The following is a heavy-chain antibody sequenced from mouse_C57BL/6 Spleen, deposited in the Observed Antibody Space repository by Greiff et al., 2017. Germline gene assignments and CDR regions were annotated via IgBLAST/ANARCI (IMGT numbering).Heavy chain of an antibody. Sequence: QVQLQQPGAELVKPGASVKLSCKASGYTFTSYWMHWVKQRPGQGLEWIGMIHPNSGSTNYNEKFKSKAPLTVDNSSSTAYMQLSGLTSEDSAVYYCVYSNYEDYFDYWGQGTTRTVSS. V-gene: IGHV1-64*01. CDR3: VYSNYEDYFDY. CDR1: GYTFTSYW. CDR2: IHPNSGST. J-gene: IGHJ2*01. D-gene: IGHD2-5*01.